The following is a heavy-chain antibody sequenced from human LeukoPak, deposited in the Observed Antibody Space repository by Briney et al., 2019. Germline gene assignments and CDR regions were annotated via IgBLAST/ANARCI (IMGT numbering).Heavy chain of an antibody. J-gene: IGHJ4*02. D-gene: IGHD2-15*01. CDR1: GFTLSSYA. Sequence: GGSLRLSCAASGFTLSSYAMSWVRQGPGKGLEWVSAISVSGNTYHADSVKGRFTTSRDSYKNTLYLQMNSLRAEDAAVYYCAKAPVTTCSGAYCYPFDYWGQGTLVTVSS. V-gene: IGHV3-23*01. CDR3: AKAPVTTCSGAYCYPFDY. CDR2: ISVSGNT.